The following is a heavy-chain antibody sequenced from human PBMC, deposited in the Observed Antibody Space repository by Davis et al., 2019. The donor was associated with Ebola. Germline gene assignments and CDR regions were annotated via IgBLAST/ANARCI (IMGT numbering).Heavy chain of an antibody. CDR3: ARRVGARSGFDY. Sequence: ASMKVSCKASGYTFTSYAMHWVRQAPGQRLEWMGWINAGNGNTKYSQKFQGRVTITRDTSASTAYMELSSLRSEDTAVYYCARRVGARSGFDYWGQGSLVTVSS. J-gene: IGHJ4*02. D-gene: IGHD1-26*01. CDR2: INAGNGNT. CDR1: GYTFTSYA. V-gene: IGHV1-3*01.